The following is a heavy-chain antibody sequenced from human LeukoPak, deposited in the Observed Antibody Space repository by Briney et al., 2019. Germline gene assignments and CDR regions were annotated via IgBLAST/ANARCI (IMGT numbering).Heavy chain of an antibody. D-gene: IGHD3-10*01. J-gene: IGHJ5*02. CDR3: ARGVVVRGVLTQYRRRLDP. Sequence: PSETLSLTCVVYGGSFSGYYWSWIRQPPGKGLEWIGEINHSGSTNYNPSLKSRVTISVDTSKNQFSLKLSSVTAADTAVYYCARGVVVRGVLTQYRRRLDPWGQGTLVTVSS. V-gene: IGHV4-34*01. CDR1: GGSFSGYY. CDR2: INHSGST.